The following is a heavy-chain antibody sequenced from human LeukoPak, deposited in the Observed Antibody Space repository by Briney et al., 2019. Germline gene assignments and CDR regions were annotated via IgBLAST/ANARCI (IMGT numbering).Heavy chain of an antibody. CDR2: IKSKTDGGTT. J-gene: IGHJ3*02. CDR1: GFTFSNAW. D-gene: IGHD3-3*01. CDR3: TTGSFLEWLLYNAFDI. Sequence: PGGSLRLACAASGFTFSNAWMSWVRPAPGKGLEWVGRIKSKTDGGTTDYAAPVKGRFTISRDDSKNTLYLQMNSLKAEDTAVYYCTTGSFLEWLLYNAFDIWGQGTMVTVSS. V-gene: IGHV3-15*01.